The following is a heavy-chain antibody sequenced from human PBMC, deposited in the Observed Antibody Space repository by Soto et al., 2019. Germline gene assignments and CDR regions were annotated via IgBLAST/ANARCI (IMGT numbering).Heavy chain of an antibody. Sequence: ASVKVSCKASGYTFTSFGISWVRQAPGQGLEWMGWISAYNGNTNYAQKLQGRVTMTTDTSTSTAYMELRSLRSDDTAVYYCARDETAAGTSYYYYGMDVWGQGTTLTVSS. J-gene: IGHJ6*02. D-gene: IGHD6-13*01. V-gene: IGHV1-18*01. CDR3: ARDETAAGTSYYYYGMDV. CDR2: ISAYNGNT. CDR1: GYTFTSFG.